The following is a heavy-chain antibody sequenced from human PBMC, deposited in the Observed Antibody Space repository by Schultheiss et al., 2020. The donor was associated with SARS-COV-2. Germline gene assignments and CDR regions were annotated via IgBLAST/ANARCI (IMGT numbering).Heavy chain of an antibody. Sequence: SETLSLTCAVSGGSISSSNWWGWIRQPPGKGLEWIGYIYYSGSIYYNPSLKSRVTMSVDTSKNQFSLKLSSVTAVDTAVYYCARSSGGSSSSPNYYYGMDVWGQGTTVTVSS. CDR2: IYYSGSI. D-gene: IGHD6-6*01. J-gene: IGHJ6*02. CDR3: ARSSGGSSSSPNYYYGMDV. V-gene: IGHV4-28*05. CDR1: GGSISSSNW.